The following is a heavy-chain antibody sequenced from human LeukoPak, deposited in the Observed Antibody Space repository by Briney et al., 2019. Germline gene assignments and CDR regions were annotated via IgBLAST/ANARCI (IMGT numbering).Heavy chain of an antibody. D-gene: IGHD3-10*01. V-gene: IGHV4-4*07. CDR3: ARSPYYYGSGTYYDY. CDR1: GGSISSYY. J-gene: IGHJ4*02. Sequence: SETLSLTCTVSGGSISSYYWSWIRQPAGKGLEWIGRFYTSGSTNYNPSLKSRVTISVDKSKNQLSLKLSSVTAADTAVYYCARSPYYYGSGTYYDYWGQGTLVTVSS. CDR2: FYTSGST.